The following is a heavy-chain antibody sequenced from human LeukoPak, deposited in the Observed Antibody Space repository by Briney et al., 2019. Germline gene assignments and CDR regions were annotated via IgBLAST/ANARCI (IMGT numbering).Heavy chain of an antibody. Sequence: PSGTLSLICAVSGASISSDKWWSWVRQPPGEGLEWIGEINHSGNTNYSPSLKSRVTMSTDKSKNEFSLRLTSVTAADTAVYYCARAGVWLPAVWGQGTLVTVSS. CDR3: ARAGVWLPAV. V-gene: IGHV4-4*02. CDR1: GASISSDKW. J-gene: IGHJ4*02. D-gene: IGHD3-9*01. CDR2: INHSGNT.